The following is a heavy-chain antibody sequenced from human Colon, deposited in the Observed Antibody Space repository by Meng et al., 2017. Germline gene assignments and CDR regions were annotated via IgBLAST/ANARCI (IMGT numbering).Heavy chain of an antibody. CDR1: GGSFSTYT. V-gene: IGHV1-69*06. Sequence: SVKVSCKTSGGSFSTYTISWVRQAPGQGLEWMGGIIPFSGTPNYAQKLQGRVTITADKSTSTTYMELSSLRSEDTAVYYCTREGRGCTDGSDNWGQGTLVTVSS. J-gene: IGHJ4*02. CDR2: IIPFSGTP. D-gene: IGHD5-18*01. CDR3: TREGRGCTDGSDN.